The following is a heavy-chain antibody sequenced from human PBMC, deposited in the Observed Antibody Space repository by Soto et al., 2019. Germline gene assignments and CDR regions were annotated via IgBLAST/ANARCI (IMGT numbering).Heavy chain of an antibody. CDR1: GFTFSSYW. V-gene: IGHV3-7*01. Sequence: GGSLRLSCAASGFTFSSYWMSWVRQAPGKGLEWVANIKQDGSEKYYVDSVKGRFTISRDNAKNSLYPQMNSLRAEDTAVYYCARDPSIVLVPAATYYYYYYGMDVWGQGTTVTVSS. J-gene: IGHJ6*02. CDR2: IKQDGSEK. D-gene: IGHD2-2*01. CDR3: ARDPSIVLVPAATYYYYYYGMDV.